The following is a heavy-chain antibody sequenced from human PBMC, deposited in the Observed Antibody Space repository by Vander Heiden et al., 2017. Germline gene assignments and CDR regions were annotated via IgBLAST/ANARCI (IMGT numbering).Heavy chain of an antibody. Sequence: HEQLVQSGAEVKKLGASVKLSCKASGYSFTSNHLLWIRQAPGQGLEWMAMINPSGGSTSYAEKFRGRVSLTSDTSTSTVSMEISSLRSDDTAVYFCARAWSLTTFDIWGQGTMVTVFS. J-gene: IGHJ3*02. CDR2: INPSGGST. CDR3: ARAWSLTTFDI. CDR1: GYSFTSNH. D-gene: IGHD2-8*02. V-gene: IGHV1-46*01.